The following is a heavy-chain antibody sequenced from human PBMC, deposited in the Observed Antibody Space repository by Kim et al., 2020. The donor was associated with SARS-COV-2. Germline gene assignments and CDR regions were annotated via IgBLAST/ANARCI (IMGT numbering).Heavy chain of an antibody. CDR1: GFTFSNYA. J-gene: IGHJ5*01. CDR3: ARDGGGDYQRDWFDS. D-gene: IGHD2-21*02. V-gene: IGHV3-30*04. CDR2: ISDDGRNK. Sequence: GGSLRLSCAASGFTFSNYAMHWVRQAPGKGLEWVAVISDDGRNKYYADSVKGRFTISRDNSKNTLYLQMDSLRSEDTAVYYCARDGGGDYQRDWFDSWGHRTLVTVSP.